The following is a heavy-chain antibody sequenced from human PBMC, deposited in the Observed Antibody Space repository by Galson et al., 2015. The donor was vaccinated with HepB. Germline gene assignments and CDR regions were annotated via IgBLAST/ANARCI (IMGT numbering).Heavy chain of an antibody. Sequence: SLRLSCAASGFTFSDYYMSWIRQAPGKGLEWVSYISSSSSYTNYADSVKGRFTISRDNAKNSLYLQMNSLRAEDTAVYYCAREDRIAAAGTADYWGQGTLVTVSS. J-gene: IGHJ4*02. CDR2: ISSSSSYT. D-gene: IGHD6-13*01. CDR1: GFTFSDYY. V-gene: IGHV3-11*06. CDR3: AREDRIAAAGTADY.